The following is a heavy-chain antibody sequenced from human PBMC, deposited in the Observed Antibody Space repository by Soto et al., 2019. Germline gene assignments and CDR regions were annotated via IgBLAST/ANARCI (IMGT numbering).Heavy chain of an antibody. CDR3: ARASGYGDIHVDY. V-gene: IGHV4-59*01. CDR1: GGSISSYY. Sequence: SETLSLTCTVSGGSISSYYWSWIRQPPGKGLEWIGYIYYSGSSNYNPSLKRRVTKSVDTSKNQYSLKLSSVTAADTAVYYCARASGYGDIHVDYWGQGTLVTVSS. D-gene: IGHD4-17*01. CDR2: IYYSGSS. J-gene: IGHJ4*02.